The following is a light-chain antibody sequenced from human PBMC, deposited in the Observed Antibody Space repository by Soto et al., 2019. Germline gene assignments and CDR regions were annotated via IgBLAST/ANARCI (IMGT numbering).Light chain of an antibody. CDR1: PSLTSSY. Sequence: EIVLTQSPGTLSLSPGERATLSCRASPSLTSSYLAWYQQKPGQAPRLLIYGASSRATGIPDRFSGGGSGTDFTLTISRLEPEDFAVYHCQQYESSPPSYTFGQGNKLEIK. J-gene: IGKJ2*01. CDR3: QQYESSPPSYT. CDR2: GAS. V-gene: IGKV3-20*01.